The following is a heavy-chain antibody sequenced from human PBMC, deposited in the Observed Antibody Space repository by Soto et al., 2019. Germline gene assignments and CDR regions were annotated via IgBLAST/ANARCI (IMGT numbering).Heavy chain of an antibody. Sequence: GGSLRLSCAASGFTFSTYAMSWVRQAPGKGLEWVSVISGSGDSTYYADSVKGRFTISRDNSKNTLSLQMNSLRAEDTAVYYCAKSLEEIYYGSGSFPPYYFDYWGPGTLVTVSS. J-gene: IGHJ4*02. CDR2: ISGSGDST. V-gene: IGHV3-23*01. D-gene: IGHD3-10*01. CDR1: GFTFSTYA. CDR3: AKSLEEIYYGSGSFPPYYFDY.